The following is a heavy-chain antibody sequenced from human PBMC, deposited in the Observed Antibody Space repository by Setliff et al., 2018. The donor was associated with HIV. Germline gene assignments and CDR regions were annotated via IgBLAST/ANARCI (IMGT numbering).Heavy chain of an antibody. CDR2: INPSGGST. V-gene: IGHV1-46*01. Sequence: ASVKVSCKASGYTFTSYYMHWVRQAPGQGLEWMGIINPSGGSTSYAQKFQGRVTMTTATSSDTAYLYLSSLRSEDTAVYYCVTGEGLRFWGQGTLVTVSS. D-gene: IGHD2-15*01. J-gene: IGHJ4*02. CDR3: VTGEGLRF. CDR1: GYTFTSYY.